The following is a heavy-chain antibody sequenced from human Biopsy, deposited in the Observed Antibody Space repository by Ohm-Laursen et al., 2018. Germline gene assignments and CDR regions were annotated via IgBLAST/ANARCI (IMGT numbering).Heavy chain of an antibody. CDR1: GGPIDSYY. V-gene: IGHV4-59*08. J-gene: IGHJ3*02. Sequence: GTLSLTCTVSGGPIDSYYWSWIRQTPGKGLEWIGYIHYTGHIRINPSLNSRATILVDTSKNQFSLKLNSVTAADTAVYYCGRREVVITHDAFDTWGHGTMVSVSS. CDR2: IHYTGHI. CDR3: GRREVVITHDAFDT. D-gene: IGHD3-22*01.